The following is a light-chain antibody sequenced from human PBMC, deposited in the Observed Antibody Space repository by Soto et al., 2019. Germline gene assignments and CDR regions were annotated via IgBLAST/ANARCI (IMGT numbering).Light chain of an antibody. CDR1: QSISSW. J-gene: IGKJ1*01. V-gene: IGKV1-5*03. CDR2: KAS. CDR3: QQYNSYGT. Sequence: DIQMTQSPSTLSASVGDRVTITCRASQSISSWLAWYQQKPGKAPKLLIYKASSLESGVPSRFSGSGSGTEFTLTISSLQPNDFETYYCQQYNSYGTFGQGTKVEIK.